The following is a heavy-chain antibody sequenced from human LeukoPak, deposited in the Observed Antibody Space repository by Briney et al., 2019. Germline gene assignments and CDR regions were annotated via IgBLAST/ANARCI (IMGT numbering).Heavy chain of an antibody. CDR3: ARAGNSDYFDY. Sequence: GGSLRLSCAASGFTFSNYDMHWVRQATGKGLEWVSGIGTAGDIYYPGSVKGRFTISRDNAKNTLYLQMNSLRAEDTAVYYCARAGNSDYFDYWGQGTLVTVSS. CDR2: IGTAGDI. CDR1: GFTFSNYD. J-gene: IGHJ4*02. D-gene: IGHD2/OR15-2a*01. V-gene: IGHV3-13*01.